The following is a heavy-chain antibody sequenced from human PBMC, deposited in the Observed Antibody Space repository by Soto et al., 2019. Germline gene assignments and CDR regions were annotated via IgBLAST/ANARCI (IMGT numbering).Heavy chain of an antibody. CDR2: SNYGGPT. CDR1: GGAINSTVYY. D-gene: IGHD6-13*01. V-gene: IGHV4-39*01. CDR3: ARHGAYSTSVYYYYGMDV. Sequence: SETLSLTCTVSGGAINSTVYYWGWIRQPPGQGLEWIGSSNYGGPTYYSPSLQSRVTISLDTAKNHFTLNLRSVTAADTAVYYCARHGAYSTSVYYYYGMDVWGQGTTVTVS. J-gene: IGHJ6*02.